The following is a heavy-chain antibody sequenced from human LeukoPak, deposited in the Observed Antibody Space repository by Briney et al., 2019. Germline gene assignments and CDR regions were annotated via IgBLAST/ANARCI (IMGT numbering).Heavy chain of an antibody. D-gene: IGHD6-19*01. CDR3: ARSYSSGWYTAFDY. CDR2: IYYSGST. V-gene: IGHV4-59*01. Sequence: PSETLSLTCTVSGGSINNYYWSWIRQPPGKGLEYIGHIYYSGSTNYNPSLKSRVTISIDTSKNQFSLKLSSVTAADTAVYYCARSYSSGWYTAFDYWGRGTLVTVSS. J-gene: IGHJ4*02. CDR1: GGSINNYY.